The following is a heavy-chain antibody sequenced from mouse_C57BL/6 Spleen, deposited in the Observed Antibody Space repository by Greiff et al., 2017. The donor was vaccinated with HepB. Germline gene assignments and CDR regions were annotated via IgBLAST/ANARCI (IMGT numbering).Heavy chain of an antibody. CDR1: GYTFTSYW. CDR3: ARSRRYYGSEDWYFDV. D-gene: IGHD1-1*01. J-gene: IGHJ1*03. CDR2: IYPGSGST. V-gene: IGHV1-55*01. Sequence: QVQLQQPGAELVKPGASVKMSCKASGYTFTSYWITWVKQRPGQGLEWIGDIYPGSGSTNYNEKFKSKATLTVDTSSSTAYMQLSSLTSEDSAVYYCARSRRYYGSEDWYFDVWGTGTTVTVSS.